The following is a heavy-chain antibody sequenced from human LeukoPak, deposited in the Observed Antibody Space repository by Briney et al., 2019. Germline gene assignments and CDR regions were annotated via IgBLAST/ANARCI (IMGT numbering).Heavy chain of an antibody. V-gene: IGHV1-8*03. D-gene: IGHD2-15*01. CDR3: ARGLRLRIRPFYWFDP. J-gene: IGHJ5*02. CDR2: MNPNSGNT. CDR1: GYTFTSYD. Sequence: ASVKVSCKASGYTFTSYDINWVRQATGQGLEWMGWMNPNSGNTGYAQKFQGRGTITRNTSISTAYMELSSLRSEDTAVYYCARGLRLRIRPFYWFDPWGQGTLVTVSS.